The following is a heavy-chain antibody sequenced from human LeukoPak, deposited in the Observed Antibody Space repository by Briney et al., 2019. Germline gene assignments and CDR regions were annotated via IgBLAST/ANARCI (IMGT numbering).Heavy chain of an antibody. CDR2: IIPIFGTT. CDR3: ARDRDVVVVPAASPYCSGGSCYGAFDI. Sequence: SVKVTCKASGGTFSSYAISWVRQAPGQGLEWMGGIIPIFGTTNYAQKFQGRVTITADEYTSTAYMELSSLRSEVTAVYYCARDRDVVVVPAASPYCSGGSCYGAFDIWGQGTMVTVSS. V-gene: IGHV1-69*01. CDR1: GGTFSSYA. D-gene: IGHD2-15*01. J-gene: IGHJ3*02.